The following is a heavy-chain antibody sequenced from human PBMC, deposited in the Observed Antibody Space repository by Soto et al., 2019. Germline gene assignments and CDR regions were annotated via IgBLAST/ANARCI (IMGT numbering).Heavy chain of an antibody. CDR3: ALLLYRVRRDLHSY. J-gene: IGHJ4*02. Sequence: ASVKVSCKASGYTFTSYDINWVRQAPGQGLEWMGWINVYNGNTKYAQKVQGRVTMTTDTSTSTAYMELRSLRSDDTAVYYCALLLYRVRRDLHSYWAQRSLVPGSA. V-gene: IGHV1-18*01. CDR2: INVYNGNT. D-gene: IGHD3-10*01. CDR1: GYTFTSYD.